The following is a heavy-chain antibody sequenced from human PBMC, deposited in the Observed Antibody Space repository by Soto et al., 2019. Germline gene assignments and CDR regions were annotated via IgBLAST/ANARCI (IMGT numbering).Heavy chain of an antibody. CDR2: ITGRGGST. V-gene: IGHV3-23*01. CDR1: GFTFSSYA. D-gene: IGHD7-27*01. J-gene: IGHJ6*02. CDR3: EKDGEPDPYYYYYGMDV. Sequence: PGGSLRLSCAASGFTFSSYAMSWVRQAPGKGLEWVSSITGRGGSTYYADSVKGRFTISRDNSKNTLYLQMNSLRAEDTAVYYCEKDGEPDPYYYYYGMDVWGQGTTVTVSS.